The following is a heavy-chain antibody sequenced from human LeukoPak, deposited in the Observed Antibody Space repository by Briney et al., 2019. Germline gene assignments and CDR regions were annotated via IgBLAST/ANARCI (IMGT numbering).Heavy chain of an antibody. D-gene: IGHD1-7*01. CDR2: IRQDGSET. J-gene: IGHJ4*02. V-gene: IGHV3-7*01. Sequence: PGGSLRLSCAASGFTFTNYWMTWVRQAPGKGPEWVANIRQDGSETNYVDSVRGRFTIGRDNTKNSLYLQMTSLRGEDTAVYYCASRAGKPGNTPWCFDYWGQGALVTASS. CDR3: ASRAGKPGNTPWCFDY. CDR1: GFTFTNYW.